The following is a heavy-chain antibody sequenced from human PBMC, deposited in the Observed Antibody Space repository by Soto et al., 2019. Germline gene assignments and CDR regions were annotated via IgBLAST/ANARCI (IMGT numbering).Heavy chain of an antibody. Sequence: LRLSCAASEFNFEDYAMHWVRQAPAKGLEWVAGISWNGGRINYADSVKGRFTISRDNAKNSLYLEMNSLRPEDTALYYCTKEQGGIAVAFDYWGQGTLVTVSS. J-gene: IGHJ4*02. V-gene: IGHV3-9*01. CDR2: ISWNGGRI. D-gene: IGHD6-19*01. CDR1: EFNFEDYA. CDR3: TKEQGGIAVAFDY.